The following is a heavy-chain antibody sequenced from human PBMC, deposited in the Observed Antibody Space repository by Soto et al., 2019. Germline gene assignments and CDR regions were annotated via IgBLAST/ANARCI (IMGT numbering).Heavy chain of an antibody. CDR3: AKDRPFRSYYESAAHYNN. CDR1: GFTFKNYD. Sequence: EVQLLESGGGLVQPGGSLRLSCVASGFTFKNYDMRWVRQAPGKGLEWVSGISGSGAITYYADSVRGRFTISRDNSKNTLYLQLNSLGAEDTATYYCAKDRPFRSYYESAAHYNNWGHVTLVSVSS. D-gene: IGHD3-10*01. V-gene: IGHV3-23*01. CDR2: ISGSGAIT. J-gene: IGHJ4*01.